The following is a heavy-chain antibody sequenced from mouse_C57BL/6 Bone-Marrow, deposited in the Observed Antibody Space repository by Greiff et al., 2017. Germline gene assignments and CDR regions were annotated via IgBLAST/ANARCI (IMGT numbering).Heavy chain of an antibody. D-gene: IGHD2-5*01. CDR2: IDPSDSYT. CDR3: ARYYYSNYVGFAY. J-gene: IGHJ3*01. CDR1: GYTFTSYW. V-gene: IGHV1-50*01. Sequence: QVQLQQPGAELVKPGASVKLSCKASGYTFTSYWMQWVKQRPGQGLEWIGEIDPSDSYTNYNPKFKGKATLTVDTSSSTAYMQLSSLTSEDSAVYYCARYYYSNYVGFAYWGQGTLVTVSA.